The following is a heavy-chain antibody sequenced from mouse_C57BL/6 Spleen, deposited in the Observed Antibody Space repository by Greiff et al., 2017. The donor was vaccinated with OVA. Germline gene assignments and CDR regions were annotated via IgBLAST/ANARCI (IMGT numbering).Heavy chain of an antibody. Sequence: EVQRVESGGGLVKPGGSLKLSCAASGFTFSDYGMHWVRQAPEKGLEWVAYISSGSSTIYYADTVKGRFTISRDNAKNTLFLQMTSLRSEDTAMYYCARHYGSRAGYFDYWGQGTTLTVSS. J-gene: IGHJ2*01. CDR1: GFTFSDYG. CDR2: ISSGSSTI. CDR3: ARHYGSRAGYFDY. V-gene: IGHV5-17*01. D-gene: IGHD1-1*01.